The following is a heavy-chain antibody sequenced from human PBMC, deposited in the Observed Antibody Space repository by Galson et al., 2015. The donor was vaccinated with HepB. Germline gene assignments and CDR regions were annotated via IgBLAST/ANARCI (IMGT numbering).Heavy chain of an antibody. J-gene: IGHJ6*03. CDR2: IVVGSGNT. CDR1: GFTFTSSA. D-gene: IGHD1-14*01. Sequence: SVKVSCKASGFTFTSSAVQWVRQARGQRLEWIGWIVVGSGNTNYAQKFQERVTITRDMSTSTAYMELSSLRSEDTAVYYCAAGTMRNYYMDVWGKGTTVTVSS. V-gene: IGHV1-58*01. CDR3: AAGTMRNYYMDV.